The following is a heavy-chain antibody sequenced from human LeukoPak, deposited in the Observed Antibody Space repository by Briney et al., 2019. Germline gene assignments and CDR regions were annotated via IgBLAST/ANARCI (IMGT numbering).Heavy chain of an antibody. Sequence: PGRSLRLSCAASGFTFSSYGMHWVRQAPGKGLEWVAVIWYDGSNKYYADSVKGRFTISRDNSKNTLYLQMNSLRAEDTAVYYCAKPPRGGNWFDPWGQGTLVTVSS. D-gene: IGHD3-10*01. CDR2: IWYDGSNK. J-gene: IGHJ5*02. V-gene: IGHV3-33*06. CDR3: AKPPRGGNWFDP. CDR1: GFTFSSYG.